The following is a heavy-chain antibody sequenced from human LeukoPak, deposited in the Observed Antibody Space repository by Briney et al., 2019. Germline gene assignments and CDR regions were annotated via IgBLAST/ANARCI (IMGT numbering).Heavy chain of an antibody. Sequence: PGRSLRLSCAASGFTFSTYSMHWVRQAPGKGLEWVAVISSDGRNIYYADSVKGRFTISRDNSKNTLYLQMNSLRAEDTAVYYCARWVGTTKWGQGTLVTVSS. J-gene: IGHJ4*02. CDR2: ISSDGRNI. CDR3: ARWVGTTK. CDR1: GFTFSTYS. V-gene: IGHV3-30-3*01. D-gene: IGHD1-26*01.